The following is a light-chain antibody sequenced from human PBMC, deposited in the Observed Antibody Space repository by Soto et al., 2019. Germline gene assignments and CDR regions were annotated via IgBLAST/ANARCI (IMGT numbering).Light chain of an antibody. CDR2: EVS. J-gene: IGLJ1*01. V-gene: IGLV2-8*01. CDR1: SSDVGRYNY. CDR3: SSYTSSSTLEV. Sequence: SALTQPPSASGSPGQSVTISCTGTSSDVGRYNYISWYQQRPGKAPKLIIYEVSKRPSGVPDRLSGFKYGNTASLTVSGLQAEDEADYYCSSYTSSSTLEVFGTGTKVTVL.